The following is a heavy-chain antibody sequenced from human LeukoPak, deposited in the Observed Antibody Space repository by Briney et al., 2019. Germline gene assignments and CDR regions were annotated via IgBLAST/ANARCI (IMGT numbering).Heavy chain of an antibody. CDR3: ARLKSGYYHEYYFDY. Sequence: GESLKISCKGSGYSVTSYWIGWVRQMPGKGLEWMGIIYPGDSDTRYSPSFQGQVTISADKSISTAYLQWSSLKASDTAMYYCARLKSGYYHEYYFDYWGQGTLVTVSS. J-gene: IGHJ4*02. D-gene: IGHD3-22*01. V-gene: IGHV5-51*01. CDR1: GYSVTSYW. CDR2: IYPGDSDT.